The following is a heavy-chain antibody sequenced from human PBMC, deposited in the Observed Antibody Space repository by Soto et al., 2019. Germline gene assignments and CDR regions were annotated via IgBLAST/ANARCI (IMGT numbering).Heavy chain of an antibody. CDR3: ARGDRGGSGSPSRYFYSGLDV. V-gene: IGHV3-23*01. CDR2: VSAGGDMT. Sequence: DVQLLESGGDLVQPGGSLRLSCAASGFTFSSYAMSWVRQAPGKGLEWVSSVSAGGDMTYYSDSVKGRFTISRDNSNNAQFLQRNSLRAEDIALYYCARGDRGGSGSPSRYFYSGLDVWGQGTTVTVYS. D-gene: IGHD3-10*01. CDR1: GFTFSSYA. J-gene: IGHJ6*02.